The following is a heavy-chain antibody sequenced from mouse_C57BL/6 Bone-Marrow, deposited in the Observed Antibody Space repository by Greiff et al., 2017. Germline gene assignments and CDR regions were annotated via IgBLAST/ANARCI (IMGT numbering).Heavy chain of an antibody. CDR1: GYTFTSYW. V-gene: IGHV1-61*01. CDR2: IYPSDSET. CDR3: ARGHYGGAMDY. Sequence: QVQLKQPGAELVRPGSSVKLSCKASGYTFTSYWMDWVKQRPGQGLEWIGNIYPSDSETHYNQKFKDKATLTVDKSSSTAYMQLSSLTSEDSAVYYCARGHYGGAMDYWGQGTSVTVSS. J-gene: IGHJ4*01. D-gene: IGHD1-1*02.